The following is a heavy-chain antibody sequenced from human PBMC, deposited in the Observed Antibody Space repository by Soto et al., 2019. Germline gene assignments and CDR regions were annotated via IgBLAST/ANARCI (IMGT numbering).Heavy chain of an antibody. CDR3: ASGGNWFDP. CDR2: MYYNGNI. J-gene: IGHJ5*02. Sequence: SETLSLTCNVSVGSISNYYWTWIRQSPEKGLEWIAYMYYNGNINYNPSLKSRATISIDTSKNQFSLTLKSVTAADTAVYYCASGGNWFDPWGQGVLVTVSS. CDR1: VGSISNYY. D-gene: IGHD3-16*01. V-gene: IGHV4-59*01.